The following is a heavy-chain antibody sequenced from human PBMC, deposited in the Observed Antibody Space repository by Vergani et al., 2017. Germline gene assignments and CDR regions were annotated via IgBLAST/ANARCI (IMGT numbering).Heavy chain of an antibody. V-gene: IGHV3-23*01. CDR3: AREERSNTSPFVGD. D-gene: IGHD2/OR15-2a*01. J-gene: IGHJ4*02. Sequence: EVYLLESGGGQVEAGGSLRLSCVASGFTFSNSAMSWVRQTSGKGLEWVSAISGHGDRTYYADSVKGRFTISRDNSKNTVYLQMNSLKAEDRATYYCAREERSNTSPFVGDWGQGTLVTV. CDR2: ISGHGDRT. CDR1: GFTFSNSA.